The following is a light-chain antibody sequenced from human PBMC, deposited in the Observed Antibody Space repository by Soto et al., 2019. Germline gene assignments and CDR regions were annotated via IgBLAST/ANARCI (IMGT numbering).Light chain of an antibody. V-gene: IGKV1-5*03. CDR3: QQHANYPIT. CDR2: KAS. Sequence: DIQMTQSPSTLSASIGDRVTITCRASRNIGSWLAWYQQKAGKAPNLLIYKASTLETGVPSRFSGSASGTEFTLTISSLQPDDFATYYCQQHANYPITFGGATKVDIK. J-gene: IGKJ4*01. CDR1: RNIGSW.